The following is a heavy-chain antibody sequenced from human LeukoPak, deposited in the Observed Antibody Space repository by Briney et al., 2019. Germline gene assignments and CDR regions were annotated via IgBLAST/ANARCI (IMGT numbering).Heavy chain of an antibody. CDR1: GFIFRSNG. CDR3: ARDGSDYDLDY. J-gene: IGHJ4*02. V-gene: IGHV3-33*01. CDR2: IWHDGSNQ. D-gene: IGHD4-17*01. Sequence: PGRSLRLSCAASGFIFRSNGMHWGRQAPGKGLEWLAVIWHDGSNQYYADSVKGRFTISRDNSKNTLYLQMNSLRAEDTAVYYCARDGSDYDLDYWGQGTLVTVSS.